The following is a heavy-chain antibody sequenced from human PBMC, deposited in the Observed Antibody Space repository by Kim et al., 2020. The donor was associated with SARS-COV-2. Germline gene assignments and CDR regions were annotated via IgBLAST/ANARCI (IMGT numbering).Heavy chain of an antibody. J-gene: IGHJ4*02. CDR3: ATGLTSYYYDIGRDY. V-gene: IGHV1-24*01. CDR1: GYTLTELS. Sequence: ASVKVSCKVSGYTLTELSMHWVRQAPGKGLEWMGGFDPEDGETIYAQKFQGRVTMTEDTSTDTAYMELSSLRSEDTAVYYCATGLTSYYYDIGRDYWGQGTLVTVSS. D-gene: IGHD3-22*01. CDR2: FDPEDGET.